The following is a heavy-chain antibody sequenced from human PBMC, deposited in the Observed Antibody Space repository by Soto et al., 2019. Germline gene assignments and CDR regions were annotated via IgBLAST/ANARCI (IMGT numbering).Heavy chain of an antibody. J-gene: IGHJ4*02. CDR2: ISRSATTM. V-gene: IGHV3-11*01. Sequence: QVQLVESWGGLVKPGGSLRLSCAASGFTFSDYYMSWIRQAPGKGLEWVSYISRSATTMYYADSVKGRFTISRDNAKSSLYLQMHSLRAEDTAVYYCARGRGEQLVPHFDYWGQGTLVTVSS. CDR3: ARGRGEQLVPHFDY. D-gene: IGHD6-6*01. CDR1: GFTFSDYY.